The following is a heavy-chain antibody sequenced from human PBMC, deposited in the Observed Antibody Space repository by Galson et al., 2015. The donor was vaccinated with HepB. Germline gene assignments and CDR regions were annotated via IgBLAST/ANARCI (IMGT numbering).Heavy chain of an antibody. CDR1: GFAFSRYI. CDR2: IPSSDPYK. D-gene: IGHD3-3*01. CDR3: ARVSTMTSRDYYMDV. J-gene: IGHJ6*03. Sequence: SLRLSCAGSGFAFSRYIINWVRQPPGKGLEWVSSIPSSDPYKYYADSVRGRFTIFRDNTENSGFLQMNSLRVDDTAVYYCARVSTMTSRDYYMDVWGKGTTVIVS. V-gene: IGHV3-21*06.